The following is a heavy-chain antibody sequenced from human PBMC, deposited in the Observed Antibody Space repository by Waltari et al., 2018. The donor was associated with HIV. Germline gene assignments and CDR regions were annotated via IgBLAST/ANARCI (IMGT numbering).Heavy chain of an antibody. V-gene: IGHV4-34*01. Sequence: QVQLQQWGAGLLKPSETLSLTCAVYGGSFSGYYWSWIRQPPGKGLEWIGEINHSGSTNYNPALKGRVTISVDTSKNQLSLKLSSVTAADTAVYYCARWTTYYDFWSGSHYGMDVWGQGTTVTVSS. CDR2: INHSGST. D-gene: IGHD3-3*01. CDR1: GGSFSGYY. J-gene: IGHJ6*02. CDR3: ARWTTYYDFWSGSHYGMDV.